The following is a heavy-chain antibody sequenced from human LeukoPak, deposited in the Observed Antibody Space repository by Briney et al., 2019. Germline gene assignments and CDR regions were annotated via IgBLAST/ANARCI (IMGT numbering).Heavy chain of an antibody. J-gene: IGHJ4*02. CDR3: AKDVDGYDFWSGYYPYYFDY. CDR2: ISSSSSTI. D-gene: IGHD3-3*01. Sequence: GRSLRLSCAASGFTFSSYSMNWVRQAPGKGLEWVSYISSSSSTIYYADSVKGRFTISRDNAKNSLYLQMNSLRAEDTAVYYCAKDVDGYDFWSGYYPYYFDYWGQGTLVTVSS. V-gene: IGHV3-48*01. CDR1: GFTFSSYS.